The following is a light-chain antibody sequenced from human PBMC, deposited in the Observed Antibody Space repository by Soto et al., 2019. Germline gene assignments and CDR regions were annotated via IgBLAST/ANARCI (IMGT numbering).Light chain of an antibody. CDR3: QQANGLSSLT. CDR2: AAT. V-gene: IGKV1-12*02. CDR1: QGIGVW. J-gene: IGKJ4*01. Sequence: DTQMTQSPSSVSASVGDRVTITCRASQGIGVWLAWYQQKPGKVPELLVYAATTLRSGVPSRFSGSGSGTYFTLTISSLQPEDFATYYCQQANGLSSLTFGGGTKVEIK.